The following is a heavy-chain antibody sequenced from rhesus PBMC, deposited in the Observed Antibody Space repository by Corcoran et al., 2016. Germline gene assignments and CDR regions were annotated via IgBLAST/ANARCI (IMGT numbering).Heavy chain of an antibody. CDR3: ARWDSGSYNGLDS. J-gene: IGHJ6*01. D-gene: IGHD1-44*02. Sequence: QLQLQESGPGLVKPSETLSLTCAVSGGPISGYYWSGSRQPPGKGLEWIGNIDGNIAGTNYNPSLKSRVTISKDTSKNQFSLKLSSVTAADTAVYYCARWDSGSYNGLDSWGQGVVVTVSS. V-gene: IGHV4-81*01. CDR2: IDGNIAGT. CDR1: GGPISGYY.